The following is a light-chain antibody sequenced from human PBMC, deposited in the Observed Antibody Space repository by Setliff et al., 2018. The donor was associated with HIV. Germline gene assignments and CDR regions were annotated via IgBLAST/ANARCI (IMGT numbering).Light chain of an antibody. V-gene: IGKV1-5*03. CDR3: QQYNNYPLT. CDR2: KSS. CDR1: QSISTW. J-gene: IGKJ4*01. Sequence: DIQMTQSPSTLSASVGDRVTITCRASQSISTWLAWFQQKTGKAPKLLIYKSSSLESGVPSRFSGSGSGTEFTLTISSLQPDDFATYYCQQYNNYPLTFGGGTEVDIK.